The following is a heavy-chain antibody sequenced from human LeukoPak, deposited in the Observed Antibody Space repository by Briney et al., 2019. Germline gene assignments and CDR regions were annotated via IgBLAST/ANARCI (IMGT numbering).Heavy chain of an antibody. V-gene: IGHV1-46*01. Sequence: ASVKVSCKASGYTFTSYYMHWVRQAPGQGLEWMGIINPSGGSTSYAQKFQGRVTMTTDTSTSTAYMELRSLRSDDTAVYYCARDSVADEFDYWGHGTLITVSS. CDR3: ARDSVADEFDY. J-gene: IGHJ4*01. CDR2: INPSGGST. D-gene: IGHD2-15*01. CDR1: GYTFTSYY.